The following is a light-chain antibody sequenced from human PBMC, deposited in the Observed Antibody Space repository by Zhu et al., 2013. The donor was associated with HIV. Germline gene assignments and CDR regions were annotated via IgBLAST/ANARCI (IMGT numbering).Light chain of an antibody. CDR1: QSVNSN. V-gene: IGKV3-15*01. J-gene: IGKJ5*01. Sequence: EIVMTQSPGTLSVSPGERATLSCRASQSVNSNLAWYQQKPGQAPRLLIYGASTRATGIPARFSGSGSGTEFTLTISSLEPEDLAVYYCQQRYNLITFGQGTRLEIK. CDR2: GAS. CDR3: QQRYNLIT.